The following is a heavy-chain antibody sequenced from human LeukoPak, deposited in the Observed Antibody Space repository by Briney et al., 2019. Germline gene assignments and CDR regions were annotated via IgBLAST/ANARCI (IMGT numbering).Heavy chain of an antibody. CDR3: AKDSRETLAGTEDY. Sequence: GGSLRLSCAASGFTFSSYAMSWVRQAPGKGLELVSSITSSGYDTYYRDSVKGRFTISRDNSENTLYLQMNSLRPEDTAMYYCAKDSRETLAGTEDYWGRGTLVTVSS. V-gene: IGHV3-23*01. CDR2: ITSSGYDT. CDR1: GFTFSSYA. J-gene: IGHJ4*02. D-gene: IGHD6-19*01.